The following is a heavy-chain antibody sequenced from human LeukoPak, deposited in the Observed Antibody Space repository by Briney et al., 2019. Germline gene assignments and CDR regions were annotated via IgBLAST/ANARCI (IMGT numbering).Heavy chain of an antibody. D-gene: IGHD3-10*01. Sequence: PGGSLRLSCAASGFSFSSNGMSWVRQAPGKGLEWVSVISGSGETTFYADSVRGRFTISRDNSKSTLYLQMTSLRAEDTGVYYCAKKIDSGSYPLDYWGQGTLVTISS. J-gene: IGHJ4*02. V-gene: IGHV3-23*01. CDR3: AKKIDSGSYPLDY. CDR2: ISGSGETT. CDR1: GFSFSSNG.